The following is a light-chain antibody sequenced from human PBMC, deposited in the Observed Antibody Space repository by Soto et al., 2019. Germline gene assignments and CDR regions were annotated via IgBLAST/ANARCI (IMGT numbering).Light chain of an antibody. J-gene: IGKJ4*01. V-gene: IGKV3-15*01. Sequence: DIVMTQSPATLSVSPGDTATLSCRASQSVSTNVAWFQQKPGQVPRLLIYGLSTRATGIQANFSGSGSGTEFTLTISYLQSEEFAVYYCQQYNKWPLTFGGGTKVDI. CDR1: QSVSTN. CDR2: GLS. CDR3: QQYNKWPLT.